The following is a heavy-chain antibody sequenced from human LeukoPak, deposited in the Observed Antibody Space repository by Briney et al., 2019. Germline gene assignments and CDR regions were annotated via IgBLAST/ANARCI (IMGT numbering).Heavy chain of an antibody. Sequence: GGSLRLSCAASGFTFSSYDMHWVRHATGKGLEGVSAIGTAGDTYYPGSVKGRFTISRENAKNSLYLQMNSLRAGDTAVYYCARARGGSNWFDPWGQGTLVTVSS. CDR3: ARARGGSNWFDP. D-gene: IGHD5-12*01. V-gene: IGHV3-13*01. J-gene: IGHJ5*02. CDR1: GFTFSSYD. CDR2: IGTAGDT.